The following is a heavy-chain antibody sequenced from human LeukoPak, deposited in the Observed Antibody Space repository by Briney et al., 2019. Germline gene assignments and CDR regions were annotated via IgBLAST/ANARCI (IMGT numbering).Heavy chain of an antibody. V-gene: IGHV4-34*01. J-gene: IGHJ4*02. CDR2: INDGGSI. Sequence: SETLSLTCAVYGGSFSSYYWSWVRQPPGKGLEWIGEINDGGSINHNPSLKSRVTISVDTSKNQLFLKLSSVNAADTAIYYCVFRYSRSFIYWGQGNLVTVSS. CDR3: VFRYSRSFIY. CDR1: GGSFSSYY. D-gene: IGHD6-13*01.